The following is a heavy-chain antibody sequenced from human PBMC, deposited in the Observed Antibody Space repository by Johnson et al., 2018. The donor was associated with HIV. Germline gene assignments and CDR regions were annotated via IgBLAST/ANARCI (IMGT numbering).Heavy chain of an antibody. D-gene: IGHD7-27*01. CDR1: GFTFSSYA. V-gene: IGHV3-30*04. CDR2: ISYDGSNK. Sequence: QVQLVESGGGVVQPGRYLRLSCAASGFTFSSYAMHWVRQAPGKGLEWVAVISYDGSNKYYADSVKGRFTISRDNSKNTLYLQMSSLIADDTAVYYCARNADWGTGGDAFDIWGQGTRVTVSS. J-gene: IGHJ3*02. CDR3: ARNADWGTGGDAFDI.